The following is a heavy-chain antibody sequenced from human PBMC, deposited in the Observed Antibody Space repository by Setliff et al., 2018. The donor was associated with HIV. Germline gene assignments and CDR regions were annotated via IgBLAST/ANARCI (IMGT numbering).Heavy chain of an antibody. D-gene: IGHD2-2*02. J-gene: IGHJ4*02. CDR1: GGSFSGYY. V-gene: IGHV4-34*01. CDR3: ASAIPVTKGVSRFFDS. CDR2: IYYSGST. Sequence: SETLSLTCAVYGGSFSGYYRSWIRQPPGKGLEWIGSIYYSGSTYYNPSLKSRVTISVDTSKNQFSLKLSSVTAADTAVYYWASAIPVTKGVSRFFDSWGQGTLVTVSS.